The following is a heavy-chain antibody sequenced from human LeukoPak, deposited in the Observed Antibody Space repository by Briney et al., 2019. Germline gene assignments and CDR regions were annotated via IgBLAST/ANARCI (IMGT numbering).Heavy chain of an antibody. J-gene: IGHJ4*02. Sequence: TSETLSLTCAVSGYSISSGYYWGWIRQPPGKGLEWIGSIYHNGSTYYNPCLKSRVTISVDTAKNHFSLKLSSATDADTAVYYCATALRFLEWLFYWGQGTLVTVSS. D-gene: IGHD3-3*01. CDR1: GYSISSGYY. CDR3: ATALRFLEWLFY. V-gene: IGHV4-38-2*01. CDR2: IYHNGST.